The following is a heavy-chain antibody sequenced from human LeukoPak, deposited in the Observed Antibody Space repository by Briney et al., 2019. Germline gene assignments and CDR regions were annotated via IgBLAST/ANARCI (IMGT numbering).Heavy chain of an antibody. Sequence: PPETLSPTCTVSGGSISTYYWSWIRQPPGKGVEWIGYIHYSESTIYNPSLKSRVTISVDTSKNQFSLKLTSVTAADTAVYYCARDVYGDPFDYWGQGNLVSVSS. CDR2: IHYSEST. D-gene: IGHD4-17*01. V-gene: IGHV4-59*01. J-gene: IGHJ4*02. CDR3: ARDVYGDPFDY. CDR1: GGSISTYY.